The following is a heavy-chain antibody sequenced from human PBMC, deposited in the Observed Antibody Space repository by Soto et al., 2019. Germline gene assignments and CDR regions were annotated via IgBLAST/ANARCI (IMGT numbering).Heavy chain of an antibody. CDR3: ARDLIWGEFWSCYHFDY. J-gene: IGHJ4*02. Sequence: GGFLTLSCAPSGVTFISYWMHWDRHAPGKGLMWVSRIHNDGGKTNYADSVKGRFTLSRDNAKNSLHLQMNSLRAEDTAVYYCARDLIWGEFWSCYHFDYWGQGTVVTVSS. V-gene: IGHV3-74*01. CDR1: GVTFISYW. CDR2: IHNDGGKT. D-gene: IGHD3-3*01.